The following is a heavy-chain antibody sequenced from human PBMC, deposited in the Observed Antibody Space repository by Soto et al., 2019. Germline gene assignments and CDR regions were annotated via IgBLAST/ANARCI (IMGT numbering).Heavy chain of an antibody. V-gene: IGHV1-3*01. CDR2: INAGNGNT. Sequence: QVHLVQSATEVKRPGASVKVSCKTSGFTFTSHAIQWVRQAPGQRPEWLGWINAGNGNTKYLRRFQGRSTITRDTAASTAYMELDSLTSEDTALFYCARAPINPKWGVTMFDYWGQGTLVTVSS. CDR3: ARAPINPKWGVTMFDY. J-gene: IGHJ4*02. CDR1: GFTFTSHA. D-gene: IGHD7-27*01.